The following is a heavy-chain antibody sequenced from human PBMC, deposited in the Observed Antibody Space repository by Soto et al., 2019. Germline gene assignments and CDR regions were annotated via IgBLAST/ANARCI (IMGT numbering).Heavy chain of an antibody. CDR3: ARIHFGDEPSYYYYGMDV. CDR1: GGSFSSGDYY. V-gene: IGHV4-30-4*01. D-gene: IGHD4-17*01. CDR2: IYYTGST. Sequence: QVQLQESGQGVVKPSQTLSLTCTVYGGSFSSGDYYWRWVRQPPGKGLEWIGYIYYTGSTFNNPSPKRRVSISIDTSKTHFSLMLSSVTAADTAVYYCARIHFGDEPSYYYYGMDVWCQGTTVTVSS. J-gene: IGHJ6*02.